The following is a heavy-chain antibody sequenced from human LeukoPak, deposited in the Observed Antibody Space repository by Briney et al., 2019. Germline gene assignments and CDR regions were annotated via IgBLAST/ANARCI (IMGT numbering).Heavy chain of an antibody. V-gene: IGHV3-30*02. CDR2: IRYDGSNK. CDR1: GFTFSSYG. J-gene: IGHJ3*02. D-gene: IGHD2-21*02. Sequence: GGSLRLSCAASGFTFSSYGMHWVRQAPGKGLEWVAFIRYDGSNKYYADSVKGRFTISRDNSKNTLYLQMNSLRAEDTAVYYCAKLEGDSNAFDIWGQGTMVTVSS. CDR3: AKLEGDSNAFDI.